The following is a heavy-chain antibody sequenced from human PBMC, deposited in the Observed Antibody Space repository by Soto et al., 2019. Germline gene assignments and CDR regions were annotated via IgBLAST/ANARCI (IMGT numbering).Heavy chain of an antibody. CDR3: ARGRGDYYGSGSHYYYGMDV. Sequence: SETLSLTCTVSGGSISSSSYYWGWIRQPPGKGLEWIGSIYYSGSTYYNSSLKSRVTISIDTSKNQFSLKLSSVTAADTAVYYCARGRGDYYGSGSHYYYGMDVWGQGTTVTVSS. V-gene: IGHV4-39*01. D-gene: IGHD3-10*01. J-gene: IGHJ6*02. CDR1: GGSISSSSYY. CDR2: IYYSGST.